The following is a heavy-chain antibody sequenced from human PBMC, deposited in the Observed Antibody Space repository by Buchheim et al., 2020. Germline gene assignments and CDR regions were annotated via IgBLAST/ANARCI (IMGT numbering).Heavy chain of an antibody. CDR3: ALSSGYYDYYYYYGMDV. CDR1: GGSFSGYY. D-gene: IGHD3-22*01. Sequence: QVQLQQWGAGLLKPSETLSLTCAVYGGSFSGYYWSWIRQPPGKGLEWIGEINHSGSTNYTPSLKSRVTISVDTSKNQFSLQLSSVTAADTAVYYCALSSGYYDYYYYYGMDVWGQGTT. CDR2: INHSGST. J-gene: IGHJ6*02. V-gene: IGHV4-34*01.